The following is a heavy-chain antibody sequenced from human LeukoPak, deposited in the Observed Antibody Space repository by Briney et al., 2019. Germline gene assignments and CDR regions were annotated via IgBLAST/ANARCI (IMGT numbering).Heavy chain of an antibody. CDR3: ARRKQWEFDY. Sequence: PSETLSLTCAVYGGSFSGYYWSWIRQPPGKGLEWIGEINHSGSNNYNPSLKSRVTISVDTSKNQFSLKLSSVTAADTAVYYCARRKQWEFDYWGQGTLVTVSS. CDR1: GGSFSGYY. CDR2: INHSGSN. V-gene: IGHV4-34*01. J-gene: IGHJ4*02. D-gene: IGHD6-19*01.